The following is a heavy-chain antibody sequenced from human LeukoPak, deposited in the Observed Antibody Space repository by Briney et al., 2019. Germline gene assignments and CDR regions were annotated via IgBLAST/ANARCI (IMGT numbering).Heavy chain of an antibody. CDR1: GASISSSNFY. CDR2: IYYGETT. V-gene: IGHV4-39*01. D-gene: IGHD1-26*01. J-gene: IGHJ4*02. Sequence: SETLSLTCTVSGASISSSNFYWDWIRQSPGKGLEWIGDIYYGETTSYNPSFKSRVTISVDSSKNQFSLKVNSVTAADTAMYFCVRHYVLHIVGPSYWGQGILVTVSS. CDR3: VRHYVLHIVGPSY.